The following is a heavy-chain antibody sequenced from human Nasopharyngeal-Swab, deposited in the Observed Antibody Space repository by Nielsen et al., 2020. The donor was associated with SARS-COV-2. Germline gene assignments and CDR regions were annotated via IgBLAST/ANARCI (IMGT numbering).Heavy chain of an antibody. Sequence: GGSLRLSCAASGFTFRSYAISWVRHAPGKGLAWVSVISGSDHTTYYADSVKGRFTISRDNSKNTVNLQMNSLRVEDTAIYYCAKDRDSGDDSDDYYHYYGMDVWGQGTTVTVFS. D-gene: IGHD5-12*01. CDR3: AKDRDSGDDSDDYYHYYGMDV. CDR2: ISGSDHTT. V-gene: IGHV3-23*01. CDR1: GFTFRSYA. J-gene: IGHJ6*02.